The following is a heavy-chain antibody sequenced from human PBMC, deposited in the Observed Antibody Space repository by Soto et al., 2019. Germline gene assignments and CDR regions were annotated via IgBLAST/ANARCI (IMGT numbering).Heavy chain of an antibody. J-gene: IGHJ6*02. V-gene: IGHV1-2*04. Sequence: ASVKVSFKASGYTFTGYYMHWVRQAPGQGLEWMGWINPNSGGTNYAQKFQGWVTMTRDTSISTAYMELSRLRSDDTAVYYCARAPVGNFWSGYYIWYGMDVWGRGTTVTVSS. CDR3: ARAPVGNFWSGYYIWYGMDV. CDR2: INPNSGGT. D-gene: IGHD3-3*01. CDR1: GYTFTGYY.